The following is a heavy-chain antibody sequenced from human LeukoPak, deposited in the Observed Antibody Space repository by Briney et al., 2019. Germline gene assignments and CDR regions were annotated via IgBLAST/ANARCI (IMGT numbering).Heavy chain of an antibody. CDR3: ARDLYGSGSYSHRD. D-gene: IGHD3-10*01. J-gene: IGHJ4*02. V-gene: IGHV4-61*01. CDR1: GVSVSSGSYY. Sequence: PSESLSLTCTVSGVSVSSGSYYWGCIRQPPGKGLEWVGYIYYSGSTNYNPSLNRRATISVDTTNNQFSLKLSSMTAAPTAVYYCARDLYGSGSYSHRDWGQGSLVTVS. CDR2: IYYSGST.